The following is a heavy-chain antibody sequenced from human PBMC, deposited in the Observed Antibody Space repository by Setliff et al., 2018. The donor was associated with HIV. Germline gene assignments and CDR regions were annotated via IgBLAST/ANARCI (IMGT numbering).Heavy chain of an antibody. J-gene: IGHJ6*02. D-gene: IGHD1-26*01. CDR3: AKDWRWELPIYGMNV. CDR1: AFEINGYG. V-gene: IGHV3-30*02. Sequence: LSCAVSAFEINGYGMHWVRQAPGKGLEWMTFIRYDGSNKYYADSVKGRFTISRDNSKNTLYLQMNSLTTEDTAVYYCAKDWRWELPIYGMNVWGQGTTVTVSS. CDR2: IRYDGSNK.